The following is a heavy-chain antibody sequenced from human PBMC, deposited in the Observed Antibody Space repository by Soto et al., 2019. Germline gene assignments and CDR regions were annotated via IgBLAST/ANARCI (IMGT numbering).Heavy chain of an antibody. D-gene: IGHD2-2*01. CDR3: ARSQEVVVVPAAPIDY. V-gene: IGHV1-46*01. CDR1: GYTFSNYY. Sequence: ASVKVSCKTSGYTFSNYYIHWVRQAPGQGLEWMGRINPSGGGTSYAQKFQGRVTMTRVTSTNTVYMDLSSLTSEDTAVYYCARSQEVVVVPAAPIDYWGQGTLVTVSS. J-gene: IGHJ4*02. CDR2: INPSGGGT.